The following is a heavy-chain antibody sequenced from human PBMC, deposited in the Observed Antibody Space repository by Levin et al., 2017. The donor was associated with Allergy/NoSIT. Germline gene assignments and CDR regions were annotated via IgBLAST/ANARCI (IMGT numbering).Heavy chain of an antibody. D-gene: IGHD1-26*01. V-gene: IGHV3-23*01. CDR2: ISGSGGST. CDR3: AKVSSGSYSDDFDY. J-gene: IGHJ4*02. Sequence: GESLKISCAASGFTFSSYAMSWVRQAPGKGLEWVSAISGSGGSTYYADSVKGRFTISRDNSKNTLYLQMNSLRAEDTAVYYCAKVSSGSYSDDFDYWGQGTLVTVSS. CDR1: GFTFSSYA.